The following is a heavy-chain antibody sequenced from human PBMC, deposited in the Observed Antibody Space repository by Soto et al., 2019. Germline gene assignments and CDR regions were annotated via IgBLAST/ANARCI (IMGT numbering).Heavy chain of an antibody. CDR2: IYYSGST. D-gene: IGHD4-17*01. V-gene: IGHV4-59*08. J-gene: IGHJ4*02. CDR3: ASAPYGDLYYFDY. CDR1: GGSISSYY. Sequence: ASETLSLTCTVSGGSISSYYWSWIRQPPGKGLEWIGYIYYSGSTNYNPSLKSRVTISVDTSKNQFSLKLSSVTAADTAVYYCASAPYGDLYYFDYWGQGTLVTVSS.